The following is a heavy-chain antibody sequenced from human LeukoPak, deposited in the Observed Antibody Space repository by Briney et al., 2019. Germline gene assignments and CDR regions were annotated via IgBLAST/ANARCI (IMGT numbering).Heavy chain of an antibody. CDR1: GGSISSYY. CDR2: IYYSGST. Sequence: SETLSLTCTVSGGSISSYYWSWIRQPPGKGLEWIGYIYYSGSTNYNPSLKSRVTISVDTSKNQFSLKLSSVTAADTAVYYCARGRYYDFSGYYYYMDVWGKGTTVTVSS. D-gene: IGHD3-3*01. CDR3: ARGRYYDFSGYYYYMDV. J-gene: IGHJ6*03. V-gene: IGHV4-59*01.